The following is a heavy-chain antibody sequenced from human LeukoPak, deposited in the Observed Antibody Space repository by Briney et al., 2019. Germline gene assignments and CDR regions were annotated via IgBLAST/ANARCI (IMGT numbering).Heavy chain of an antibody. CDR1: GGSISSGDYY. D-gene: IGHD3-22*01. CDR3: ARESDYYDSSGYPPRFDP. V-gene: IGHV4-61*08. CDR2: IYYSGST. Sequence: PSQTLSLTCTVSGGSISSGDYYWSWIRQPPGKGLEWIGYIYYSGSTNYNPSLKSRVTISVDTSKNQFSLKLSSVTAADTAVYYCARESDYYDSSGYPPRFDPWGQGTLVTVSS. J-gene: IGHJ5*02.